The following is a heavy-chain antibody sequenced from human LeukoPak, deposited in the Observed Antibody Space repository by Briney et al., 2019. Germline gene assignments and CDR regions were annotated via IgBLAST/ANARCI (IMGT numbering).Heavy chain of an antibody. J-gene: IGHJ5*02. Sequence: PSGTLSLTCTVSGGSISSYYWSWIRQPPGKGLEWIGYIYYSGSTNYNPSLKSRVTISVDTSKNQFSLKLSSVTAADTAVYYCAREAQGYDSSGFDPWGQGTLVTVSS. V-gene: IGHV4-59*01. D-gene: IGHD3-22*01. CDR1: GGSISSYY. CDR3: AREAQGYDSSGFDP. CDR2: IYYSGST.